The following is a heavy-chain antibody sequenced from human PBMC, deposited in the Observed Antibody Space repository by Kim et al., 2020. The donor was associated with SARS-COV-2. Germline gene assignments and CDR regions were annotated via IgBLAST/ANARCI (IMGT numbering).Heavy chain of an antibody. Sequence: GGSLRLSCAASGFTFSSYGMHWVRQAPGKGLEWVAVISYDGSNKYYADSVKGRFTISRDNSKNTLYLQMNSLRAEDTAVYYCAKDFSRKPIMITFGGVSFDYWGQGTLVTVSS. D-gene: IGHD3-16*01. CDR3: AKDFSRKPIMITFGGVSFDY. V-gene: IGHV3-30*18. CDR1: GFTFSSYG. J-gene: IGHJ4*02. CDR2: ISYDGSNK.